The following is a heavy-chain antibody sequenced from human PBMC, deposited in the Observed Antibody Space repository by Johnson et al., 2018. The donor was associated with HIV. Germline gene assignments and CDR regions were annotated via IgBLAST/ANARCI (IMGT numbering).Heavy chain of an antibody. D-gene: IGHD2-15*01. CDR3: ARSVGDSIGGSCSPDAFDI. J-gene: IGHJ3*02. CDR1: GFTFSSYA. CDR2: ISYDGSNK. V-gene: IGHV3-30-3*01. Sequence: QMLLVESGGGVVQPGRSLRLSCAASGFTFSSYAMHWVRQAPGKGLEWVAVISYDGSNKYYADSVKGRFTISRDNSKNPLYLQMNSLRAEDTAVYYCARSVGDSIGGSCSPDAFDIWGQGTMVTVSS.